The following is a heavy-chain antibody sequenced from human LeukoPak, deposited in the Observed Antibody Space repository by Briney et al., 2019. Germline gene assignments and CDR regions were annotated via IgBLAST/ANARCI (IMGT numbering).Heavy chain of an antibody. J-gene: IGHJ6*03. Sequence: PSETLSLTCTVSGGSISSSSYYWGWIRQPPGKGLEWIGSIYYSGSTYYNPSLKSRVTISVDTSKNQFSLKLSSVTAADTAVYYCARYRRRALTGYSHYMDVWGKGTTVTISS. D-gene: IGHD3-9*01. CDR3: ARYRRRALTGYSHYMDV. CDR1: GGSISSSSYY. V-gene: IGHV4-39*01. CDR2: IYYSGST.